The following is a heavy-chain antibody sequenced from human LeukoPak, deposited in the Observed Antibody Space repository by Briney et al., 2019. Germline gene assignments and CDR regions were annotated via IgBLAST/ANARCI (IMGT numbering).Heavy chain of an antibody. CDR2: IIPILGTT. CDR3: ARAPRGSSSHYDVYYFDY. CDR1: GGTFSSYA. J-gene: IGHJ4*02. Sequence: SVKVSSKASGGTFSSYAISWVRQAPGQGLEWMGGIIPILGTTSYPQKFQGRVTITADESTSTVYMELTSLRSEDTAVYYCARAPRGSSSHYDVYYFDYWGQGTLVTVSS. V-gene: IGHV1-69*13. D-gene: IGHD5-18*01.